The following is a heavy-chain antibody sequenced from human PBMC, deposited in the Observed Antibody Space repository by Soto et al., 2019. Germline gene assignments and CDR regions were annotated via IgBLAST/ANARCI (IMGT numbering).Heavy chain of an antibody. J-gene: IGHJ4*02. CDR1: GFFLSTYA. V-gene: IGHV3-23*01. CDR2: ISGSGGST. D-gene: IGHD3-22*01. Sequence: PGGSLRLSCAASGFFLSTYAMSWVRQAPGKGLEWVSGISGSGGSTYYADSVKGRFTISRDTSKNTLYLQMNSLRAEDTAVFYCAKHHTSRGIVVVLDHWGKGPRVTFSS. CDR3: AKHHTSRGIVVVLDH.